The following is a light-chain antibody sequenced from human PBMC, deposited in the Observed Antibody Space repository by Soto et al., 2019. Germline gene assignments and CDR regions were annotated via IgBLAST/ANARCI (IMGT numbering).Light chain of an antibody. Sequence: QSGLTQPPSASGTPGQRVTLSCSGSSPNIGGSTVSWFQHLARTATSLLSFSNSQRLSGVPAQYSGAKSGTSASLAISGLQCEDEANYPCATWDSGLSTYVFGAETKV. CDR1: SPNIGGST. CDR2: SNS. J-gene: IGLJ1*01. CDR3: ATWDSGLSTYV. V-gene: IGLV1-44*01.